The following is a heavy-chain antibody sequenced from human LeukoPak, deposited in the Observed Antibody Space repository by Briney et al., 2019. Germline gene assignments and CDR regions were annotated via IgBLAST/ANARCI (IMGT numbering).Heavy chain of an antibody. D-gene: IGHD2-15*01. CDR2: ISSSGSTI. Sequence: AGGSLGLSCAASGFTFSSYEMNWVRQAPGKGLEWVSYISSSGSTIYYADSVKGRFTISRDNAKNSLYLQMNSLRAEGTAVYYCASPGYCSGGSCYWGQGTLVTVSS. J-gene: IGHJ4*02. CDR1: GFTFSSYE. CDR3: ASPGYCSGGSCY. V-gene: IGHV3-48*03.